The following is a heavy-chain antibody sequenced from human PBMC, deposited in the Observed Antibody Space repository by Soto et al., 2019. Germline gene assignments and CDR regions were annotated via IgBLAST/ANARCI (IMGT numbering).Heavy chain of an antibody. CDR3: AMATQDFWSGSFDY. CDR1: GYTFTSYA. CDR2: INAGNGNT. V-gene: IGHV1-3*01. D-gene: IGHD3-3*01. Sequence: QVQLVQSGAEVKKPGASVKVSCKASGYTFTSYAMHWVRQAPGQRLEWMGWINAGNGNTKYSQKFQGRVTITRDTSASTAYMELSSMRSEDTAVYYCAMATQDFWSGSFDYWVQGTLVTVSS. J-gene: IGHJ4*02.